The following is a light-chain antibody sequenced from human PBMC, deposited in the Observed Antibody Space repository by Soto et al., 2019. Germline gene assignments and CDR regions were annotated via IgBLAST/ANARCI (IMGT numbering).Light chain of an antibody. Sequence: EVVLTQSPGTLSLSPGEGATLSCRASQSVSRSSLAWYQQKPGQAPRLLIYSASSRTTGTPDRFSGSGTGTDFTLTISGLEPEDFAVYYCQQYGSSPGTFGQGTKVESK. CDR2: SAS. CDR3: QQYGSSPGT. CDR1: QSVSRSS. J-gene: IGKJ1*01. V-gene: IGKV3-20*01.